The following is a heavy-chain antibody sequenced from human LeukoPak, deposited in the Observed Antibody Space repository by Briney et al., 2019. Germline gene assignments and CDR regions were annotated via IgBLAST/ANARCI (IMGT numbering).Heavy chain of an antibody. D-gene: IGHD2-15*01. Sequence: SETLSLTCAVYGGSFSGYYWSWIRQPPGKGLEWIGEINHSGSTNYNPSLKSRVTISVDTSKNQFSLKLSSVTAADTAVYYCARAVGYCSGGSCSLDYWGQGTLVTVSS. CDR3: ARAVGYCSGGSCSLDY. J-gene: IGHJ4*02. V-gene: IGHV4-34*01. CDR1: GGSFSGYY. CDR2: INHSGST.